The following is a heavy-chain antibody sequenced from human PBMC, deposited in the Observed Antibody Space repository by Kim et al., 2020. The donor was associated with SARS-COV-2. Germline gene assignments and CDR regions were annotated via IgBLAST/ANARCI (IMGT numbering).Heavy chain of an antibody. D-gene: IGHD6-13*01. CDR1: GFTVSSNY. V-gene: IGHV3-53*01. CDR2: IYSDGST. CDR3: ATTPPRYSSSWYLFN. J-gene: IGHJ4*02. Sequence: GGSLRLSCAASGFTVSSNYMSWVRQAPGKGLEWVSVIYSDGSTYYADAVKGRFTISRDNSKNTLYLQMNSRRAEDTAVYYCATTPPRYSSSWYLFNWGQGTLVTVSS.